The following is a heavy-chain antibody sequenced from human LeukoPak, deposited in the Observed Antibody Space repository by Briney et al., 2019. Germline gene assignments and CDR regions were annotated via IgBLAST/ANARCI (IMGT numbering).Heavy chain of an antibody. J-gene: IGHJ4*02. D-gene: IGHD6-19*01. CDR2: INHSGST. CDR3: ARGRISGSSGPLCY. CDR1: GGSFSGYY. Sequence: SETLSLTCAVYGGSFSGYYWSWIRQPPGKGLEWIGEINHSGSTNYNPSLKSRVTISVDTSKNQFSLKLSSVTAADTAVYYCARGRISGSSGPLCYWGQGTLVTVSS. V-gene: IGHV4-34*01.